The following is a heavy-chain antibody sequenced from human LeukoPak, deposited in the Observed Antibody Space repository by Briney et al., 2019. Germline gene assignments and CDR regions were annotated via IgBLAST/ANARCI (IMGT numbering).Heavy chain of an antibody. CDR1: GFTFSSYG. V-gene: IGHV3-30*02. CDR2: IRYDGSNK. CDR3: AKWEQQLVRGLDY. J-gene: IGHJ4*02. D-gene: IGHD6-13*01. Sequence: QTGGSLRLSCAASGFTFSSYGMHWVRQAPGKGLEWVAFIRYDGSNKYYADSVKGRFTISSDNSKNTLYLQMNSLRAEDTAVYYCAKWEQQLVRGLDYWGQGTLVTVSS.